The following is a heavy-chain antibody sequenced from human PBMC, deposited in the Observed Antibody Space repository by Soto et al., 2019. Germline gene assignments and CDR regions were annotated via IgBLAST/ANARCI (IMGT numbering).Heavy chain of an antibody. D-gene: IGHD3-10*01. CDR2: ISAYNGNT. V-gene: IGHV1-18*01. CDR3: VRVSVRITMVGGVINFAY. J-gene: IGHJ4*02. Sequence: ASVKASCKASGYTFTSYCISWARQSPGQGLEWMGWISAYNGNTNYAQKLQGRVTMTTDTSTSTAYMELRSLRSDDTAVYYCVRVSVRITMVGGVINFAYWGQGFLVPVSS. CDR1: GYTFTSYC.